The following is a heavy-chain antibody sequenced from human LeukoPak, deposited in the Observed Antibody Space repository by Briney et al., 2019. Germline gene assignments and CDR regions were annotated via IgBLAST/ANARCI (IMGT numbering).Heavy chain of an antibody. D-gene: IGHD3-9*01. CDR2: INWNGGST. CDR1: GFTYDDYG. Sequence: GGSLRLSCAASGFTYDDYGMSWVRQAPGKGLEWVSGINWNGGSTGYADSVKGRFTISRDNAKNSLYLQMNSLRAEDTALYYCAAYYDILTGYYIFDYWGQGTLVTVSS. J-gene: IGHJ4*02. V-gene: IGHV3-20*04. CDR3: AAYYDILTGYYIFDY.